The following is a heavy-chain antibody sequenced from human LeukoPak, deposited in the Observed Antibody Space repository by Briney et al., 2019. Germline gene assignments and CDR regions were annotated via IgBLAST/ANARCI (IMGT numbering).Heavy chain of an antibody. CDR2: IYYSGSS. D-gene: IGHD4-23*01. V-gene: IGHV4-59*01. CDR3: ARGEDYGGTEGWFDP. CDR1: GGSISSYY. J-gene: IGHJ5*02. Sequence: SETLSLTCTVSGGSISSYYWSWIRQPPGKGLELIGHIYYSGSSDYNPSLKSRVTISLDTSKNQFSLKLRSVSAADTAVYYCARGEDYGGTEGWFDPWGQGTLVTVSS.